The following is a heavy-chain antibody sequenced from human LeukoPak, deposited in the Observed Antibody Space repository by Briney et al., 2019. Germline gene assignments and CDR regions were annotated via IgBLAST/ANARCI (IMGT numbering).Heavy chain of an antibody. J-gene: IGHJ3*02. Sequence: GGSLRLSCAASGFTFSSYGMHWVRQAPGKGLEWVAVISYDGSNKYYADSVKGRFTISRDNSKNTLYLQMNSLRAEDTAVYYCAKNKGVGATDDAFDIWGQGTMVTVSS. CDR1: GFTFSSYG. D-gene: IGHD1-26*01. CDR3: AKNKGVGATDDAFDI. V-gene: IGHV3-30*18. CDR2: ISYDGSNK.